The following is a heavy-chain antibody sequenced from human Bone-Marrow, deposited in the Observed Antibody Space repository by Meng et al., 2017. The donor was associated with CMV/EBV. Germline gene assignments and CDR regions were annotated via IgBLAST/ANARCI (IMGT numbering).Heavy chain of an antibody. CDR3: ARGYRGYVNVGMDV. CDR1: GGTFSSYA. V-gene: IGHV1-18*01. Sequence: ASVKVSCKASGGTFSSYAISWVRQAPGQGLEWMGWISAYNGNTNYAQKLQGRVTMTTDTSTSTAYMELRSLRSDDTAVYYCARGYRGYVNVGMDVWGQGTTVTVSS. D-gene: IGHD5-12*01. J-gene: IGHJ6*02. CDR2: ISAYNGNT.